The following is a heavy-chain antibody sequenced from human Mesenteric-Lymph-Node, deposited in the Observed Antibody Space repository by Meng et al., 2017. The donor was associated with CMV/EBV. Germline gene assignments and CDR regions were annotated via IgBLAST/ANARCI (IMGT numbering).Heavy chain of an antibody. CDR1: GFTFSSYE. D-gene: IGHD3-9*01. CDR3: ARAPTSYDILTGYFPNGLDV. Sequence: LKISCAASGFTFSSYEMNWVRQAPGKGLEWVSYISSSGSTIYYADSVKGRFTISRDNAKNSVYLQMNSLRAEDTAVYYCARAPTSYDILTGYFPNGLDVWGQGTTVTVSS. J-gene: IGHJ6*02. V-gene: IGHV3-48*03. CDR2: ISSSGSTI.